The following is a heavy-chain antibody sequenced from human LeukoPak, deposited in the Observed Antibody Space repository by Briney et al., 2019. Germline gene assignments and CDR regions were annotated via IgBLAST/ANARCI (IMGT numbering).Heavy chain of an antibody. Sequence: ASVKVSCKVSGYTLTELSMHWVRQAPGKGLEWMGGFDPEDGETIYAQKFQGRVTMTEDTSTDTAYMELSSLRSEGTAVYYCATSLSIFNDILTGYCLDYWGQGTLVTVSS. J-gene: IGHJ4*02. CDR1: GYTLTELS. D-gene: IGHD3-9*01. CDR3: ATSLSIFNDILTGYCLDY. CDR2: FDPEDGET. V-gene: IGHV1-24*01.